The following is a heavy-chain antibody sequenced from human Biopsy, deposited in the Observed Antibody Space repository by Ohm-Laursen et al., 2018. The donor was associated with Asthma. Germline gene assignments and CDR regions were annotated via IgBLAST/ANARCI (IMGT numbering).Heavy chain of an antibody. D-gene: IGHD5-12*01. Sequence: GTLSLTCTVSGASIRGSGSYWAWIRQAPGKGPEWIGTTHYSGSTFYKPSHRSRVTMSLDTSTNQFSLRLRSVTATDTAVYYCASPVNRAFGGYEWAAVFDYWGQGILVTVSS. V-gene: IGHV4-39*01. CDR3: ASPVNRAFGGYEWAAVFDY. CDR1: GASIRGSGSY. J-gene: IGHJ4*02. CDR2: THYSGST.